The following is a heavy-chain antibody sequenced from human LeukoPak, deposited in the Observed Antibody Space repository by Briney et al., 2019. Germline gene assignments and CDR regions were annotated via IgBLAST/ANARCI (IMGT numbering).Heavy chain of an antibody. V-gene: IGHV4-4*07. CDR1: GGSISSYH. J-gene: IGHJ6*03. CDR2: IYTSGST. D-gene: IGHD5-18*01. CDR3: ARSRDTAMEISTKHYYYYMDV. Sequence: SETLSLTCTVSGGSISSYHWSWIRQPAGKGLEWIGRIYTSGSTNYNPSLKSRVTMSVDTSKNQFSLKLSSVTAADTAVYYCARSRDTAMEISTKHYYYYMDVWGKGTTVTVSS.